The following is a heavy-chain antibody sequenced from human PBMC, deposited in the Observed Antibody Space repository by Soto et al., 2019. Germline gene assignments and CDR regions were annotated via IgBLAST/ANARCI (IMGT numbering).Heavy chain of an antibody. D-gene: IGHD3-22*01. Sequence: PSETLSLTCTVSGGSISSSTYSWGWIRQPPGKGLEWIGTVDYSGSTYYNPSLKSRVTISVDTSKNHFSLRLSSVTAADTAVYYCARHYSSDGSYYYDSGGCPDYWGQGTLVT. CDR2: VDYSGST. J-gene: IGHJ4*02. V-gene: IGHV4-39*01. CDR3: ARHYSSDGSYYYDSGGCPDY. CDR1: GGSISSSTYS.